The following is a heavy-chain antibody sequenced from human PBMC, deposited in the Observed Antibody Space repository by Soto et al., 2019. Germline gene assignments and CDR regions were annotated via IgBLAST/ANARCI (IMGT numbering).Heavy chain of an antibody. D-gene: IGHD1-26*01. J-gene: IGHJ5*02. Sequence: GSLRLSCAASGFTFSSYWMHWVRQAPGKGLVWVSRINSDGSSTSYADPVKGRFTISRDNAKNTLYLQMNSLRAEDTAVYYCASLYGIVGATGWFDPWGQGTLVTVSS. CDR3: ASLYGIVGATGWFDP. CDR1: GFTFSSYW. CDR2: INSDGSST. V-gene: IGHV3-74*01.